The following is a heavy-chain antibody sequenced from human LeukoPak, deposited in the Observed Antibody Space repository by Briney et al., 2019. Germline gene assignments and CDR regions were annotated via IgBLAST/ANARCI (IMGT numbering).Heavy chain of an antibody. Sequence: SETLSLTCTVSGGSISSYYWSWIRQPPRKGLEWIGYIYYSGSTNYNPSLKSRVTISVDTSKNQFSLKLSSVTAADTAVYYCARARLYGSYYYYYGMDVWGQGTTVTVSS. V-gene: IGHV4-59*01. D-gene: IGHD2-8*01. CDR2: IYYSGST. CDR3: ARARLYGSYYYYYGMDV. J-gene: IGHJ6*02. CDR1: GGSISSYY.